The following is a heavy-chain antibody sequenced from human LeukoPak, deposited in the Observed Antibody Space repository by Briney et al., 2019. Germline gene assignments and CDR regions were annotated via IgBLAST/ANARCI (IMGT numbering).Heavy chain of an antibody. D-gene: IGHD3-22*01. CDR3: AKATITYYDSSGYDY. CDR2: ISGSGGST. Sequence: GGSLRLSCVASGFTFSSFAMSWVRQAPGKGLEWVSAISGSGGSTYYADSVKGRFTISRDNSKNTLYLQMNSLRAEDTAVYYCAKATITYYDSSGYDYWGQGTLVTVSS. V-gene: IGHV3-23*01. J-gene: IGHJ4*02. CDR1: GFTFSSFA.